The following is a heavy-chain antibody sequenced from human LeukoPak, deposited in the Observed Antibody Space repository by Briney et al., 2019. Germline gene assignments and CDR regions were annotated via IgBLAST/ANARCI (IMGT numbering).Heavy chain of an antibody. CDR2: IKRDGSEK. CDR1: GFTFSGYW. J-gene: IGHJ4*02. D-gene: IGHD5-18*01. V-gene: IGHV3-7*01. CDR3: ARDGLHTAHFDY. Sequence: PGGSLRLSCVASGFTFSGYWMSWVRQAPGKGLEWVANIKRDGSEKHYVDSVEGRFTISRDNAKNSVYLQMNSLRDEDTAVYYCARDGLHTAHFDYWGQGTLVTVSS.